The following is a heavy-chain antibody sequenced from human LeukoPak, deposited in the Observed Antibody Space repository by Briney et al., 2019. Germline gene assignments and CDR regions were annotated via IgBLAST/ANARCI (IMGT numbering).Heavy chain of an antibody. CDR3: TSDPGDTAMVWGIDF. Sequence: GGSLRLTCACSGCIYRKDWMSGVGQAPGKGLEWVGRIKSKTDGGTTDYAAPVKGRFTISRDDSKNTLYLQMNSLKTEDTAVSYCTSDPGDTAMVWGIDFWGQGTTVTVSS. CDR1: GCIYRKDW. D-gene: IGHD5-18*01. J-gene: IGHJ6*02. CDR2: IKSKTDGGTT. V-gene: IGHV3-15*01.